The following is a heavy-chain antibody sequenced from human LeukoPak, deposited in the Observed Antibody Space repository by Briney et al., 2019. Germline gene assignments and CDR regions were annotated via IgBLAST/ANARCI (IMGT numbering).Heavy chain of an antibody. CDR3: AREAYSSGWYRFDY. Sequence: SQTLSLTCTVSGGSISSGGYYWSWIRQHPGKGLEWIGYIYYSGSTYYNPSLKSRVTISVDTSKNQFSLKLSSVTAADTAVYYCAREAYSSGWYRFDYWGQGTLVTVSS. CDR2: IYYSGST. D-gene: IGHD6-19*01. J-gene: IGHJ4*02. CDR1: GGSISSGGYY. V-gene: IGHV4-31*03.